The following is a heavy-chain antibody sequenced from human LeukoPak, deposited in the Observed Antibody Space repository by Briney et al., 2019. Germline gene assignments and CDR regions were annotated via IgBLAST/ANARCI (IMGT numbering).Heavy chain of an antibody. D-gene: IGHD6-6*01. CDR2: IYHSGST. CDR3: ARGTELAQGHS. CDR1: GGSISSGGYY. Sequence: PSETLSLTCTVSGGSISSGGYYWSWIRQPPGKGLEWIGYIYHSGSTYYNPSLKSRVTISVDRSKNQFSLKLSSVTAADTAVYYCARGTELAQGHSWGQGTLVTVSS. J-gene: IGHJ4*02. V-gene: IGHV4-30-2*01.